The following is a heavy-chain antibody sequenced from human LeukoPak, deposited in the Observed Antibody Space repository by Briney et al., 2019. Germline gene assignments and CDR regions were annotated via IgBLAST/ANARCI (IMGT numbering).Heavy chain of an antibody. CDR2: IYHSGST. D-gene: IGHD3-10*01. CDR1: GGSISSGTYY. J-gene: IGHJ4*02. CDR3: ARRYGSGSSGTFDY. V-gene: IGHV4-39*07. Sequence: SETLSLTCTVSGGSISSGTYYWAWIRQPPGTGLEWIGTIYHSGSTYYNPSLKSRVTISVDTSKNQFSLKLSSVTAADTAVYYCARRYGSGSSGTFDYWGQGTLVTVSS.